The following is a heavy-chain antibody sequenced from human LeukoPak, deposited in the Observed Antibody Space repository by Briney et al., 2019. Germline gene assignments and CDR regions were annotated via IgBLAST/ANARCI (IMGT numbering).Heavy chain of an antibody. Sequence: PGGSLRLSCAASGFTFSSYWMHWVRQAPGKGLVWVSLINSDGSSTSYADSVKGRFTISRDNAKNTLYLQMSSLRAEDTAVYYCARELWSYYESSGYDYDDYWGQGILVTVSS. CDR3: ARELWSYYESSGYDYDDY. V-gene: IGHV3-74*01. D-gene: IGHD3-22*01. CDR1: GFTFSSYW. CDR2: INSDGSST. J-gene: IGHJ4*02.